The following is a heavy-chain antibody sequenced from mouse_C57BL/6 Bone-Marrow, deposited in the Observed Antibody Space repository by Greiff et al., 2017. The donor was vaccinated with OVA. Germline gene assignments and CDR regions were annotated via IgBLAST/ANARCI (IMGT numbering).Heavy chain of an antibody. CDR1: GFTFSDYY. J-gene: IGHJ1*03. V-gene: IGHV5-16*01. CDR2: INYDGSST. Sequence: EVQLVESEGGLVQPGSSMKLSCTASGFTFSDYYMAWVRQVPEKGLEWVANINYDGSSTYYLDSLKSRFIISRDNAKNILYLQMSSLKSEDTATYYCARDDYYGLHWYFDVWGTGTTVTVSS. D-gene: IGHD1-2*01. CDR3: ARDDYYGLHWYFDV.